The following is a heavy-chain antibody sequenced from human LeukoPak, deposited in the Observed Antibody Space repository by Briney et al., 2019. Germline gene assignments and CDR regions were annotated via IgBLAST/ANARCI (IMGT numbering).Heavy chain of an antibody. V-gene: IGHV4-38-2*02. D-gene: IGHD3-10*01. CDR2: IYHSGST. CDR1: GYSISSGYY. Sequence: PSETLSLTCTVSGYSISSGYYWGWIRQPPGKGLEWIGSIYHSGSTYYNPSLKSRVTISVDTSKNQFSLKLSSVTAADTAVYYCAREGYWFGESRGYWGQGTLVTVSS. J-gene: IGHJ4*02. CDR3: AREGYWFGESRGY.